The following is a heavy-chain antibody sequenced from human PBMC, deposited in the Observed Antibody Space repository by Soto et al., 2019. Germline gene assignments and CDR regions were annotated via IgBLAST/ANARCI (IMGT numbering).Heavy chain of an antibody. D-gene: IGHD2-15*01. Sequence: EVQLVESGGGLVQPGGSLRLSCVASGFSVTDIYMNWVRQAPGKGLEWVSVIYNEFTDYADSVRGRFSISTDSSKNALYLQMNSLRAEDSAVYYCVREPRYCSGGSCSIMGDAVDIWGQGTKVTVSS. CDR1: GFSVTDIY. J-gene: IGHJ3*02. CDR2: IYNEFT. V-gene: IGHV3-66*01. CDR3: VREPRYCSGGSCSIMGDAVDI.